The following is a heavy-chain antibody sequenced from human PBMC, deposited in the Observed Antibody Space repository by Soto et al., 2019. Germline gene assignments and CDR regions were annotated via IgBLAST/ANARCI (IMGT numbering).Heavy chain of an antibody. CDR3: ARDTVLTGMFDF. CDR2: VYYSGTT. V-gene: IGHV4-59*01. D-gene: IGHD4-17*01. Sequence: SETLCLPCTVSGGSIGSYHWSWVRQPPGKGLEWIASVYYSGTTNYNPSLGSRVTISIDAPENQISLKLTSVTAADTAFYYCARDTVLTGMFDFWGQGTLVTVS. J-gene: IGHJ4*02. CDR1: GGSIGSYH.